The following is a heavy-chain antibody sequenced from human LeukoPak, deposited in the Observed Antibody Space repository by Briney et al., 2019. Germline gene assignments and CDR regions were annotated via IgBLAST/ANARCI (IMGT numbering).Heavy chain of an antibody. D-gene: IGHD2-2*01. CDR3: ARDCSSTSCRGGRFDP. Sequence: SVKVSCKASGGTFSSYAISWVRQAPGQGIEWMGGIIPIFGTANYAQKFQGRVTITTDESTSTAYMELSSLRSEDTAVYYCARDCSSTSCRGGRFDPWGQGTLVTVSS. CDR2: IIPIFGTA. J-gene: IGHJ5*02. CDR1: GGTFSSYA. V-gene: IGHV1-69*05.